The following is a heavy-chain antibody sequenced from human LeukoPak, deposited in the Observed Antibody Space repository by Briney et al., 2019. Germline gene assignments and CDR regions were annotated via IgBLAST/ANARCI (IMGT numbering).Heavy chain of an antibody. J-gene: IGHJ4*02. V-gene: IGHV3-23*01. D-gene: IGHD2-15*01. CDR3: AKSGLHRFDY. CDR1: GFTFSSYA. Sequence: GGSLRLSCAASGFTFSSYAMSWVRQAPGEGLEWVSAISGSGGSTYYADSVKGRVTISRDDSKNTLYLQMNSLRAEDTAVYYCAKSGLHRFDYWGQGPLVTVSS. CDR2: ISGSGGST.